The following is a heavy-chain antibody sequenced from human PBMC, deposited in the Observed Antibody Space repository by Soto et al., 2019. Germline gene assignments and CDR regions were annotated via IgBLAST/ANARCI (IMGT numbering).Heavy chain of an antibody. Sequence: XASLSLPCTVSGSSINSSGYYWGWIRQPPGKGLEWIGSMFYGVSTYYNPSLKSRVTVSVDTSKNQFSLNLRSVTAADTAVYYCARLPSRHLVDYWGQGTLVTVS. CDR1: GSSINSSGYY. D-gene: IGHD3-3*02. J-gene: IGHJ4*02. CDR2: MFYGVST. CDR3: ARLPSRHLVDY. V-gene: IGHV4-39*01.